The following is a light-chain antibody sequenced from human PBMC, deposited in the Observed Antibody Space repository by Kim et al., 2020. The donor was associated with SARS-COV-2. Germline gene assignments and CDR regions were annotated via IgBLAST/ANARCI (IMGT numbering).Light chain of an antibody. CDR2: GAS. Sequence: EIVLTQSPGTLSLSPGERATLPYRASQSVSSSYLAWYQQKPGQAPRLLIYGASSRATGIPDRFSGSGSGTDFTLTISRLEPEDFAVYYCQQYGGSPMYAFGQGTKQEI. V-gene: IGKV3-20*01. J-gene: IGKJ2*01. CDR1: QSVSSSY. CDR3: QQYGGSPMYA.